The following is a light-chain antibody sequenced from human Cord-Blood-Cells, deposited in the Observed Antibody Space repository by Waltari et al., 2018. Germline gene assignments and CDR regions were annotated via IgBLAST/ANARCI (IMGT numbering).Light chain of an antibody. CDR3: QLYDNLPYT. J-gene: IGKJ2*01. V-gene: IGKV1-33*01. CDR1: QDISNY. CDR2: DAS. Sequence: DFQMTHSPSYLSASVGDRVTIICQASQDISNYFNWYQQKPGKAPKLLIYDASKLETGVPSRFSGSGSGTDFTYIISSRQPVDTATYYWQLYDNLPYTFGHGTQLEIQ.